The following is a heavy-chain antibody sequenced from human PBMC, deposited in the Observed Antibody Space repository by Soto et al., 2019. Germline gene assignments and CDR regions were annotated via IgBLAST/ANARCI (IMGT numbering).Heavy chain of an antibody. CDR1: GGSISSGGYY. D-gene: IGHD4-17*01. Sequence: SETLSLTCTVSGGSISSGGYYWSWIRQRPGKGLEWIGYIYYSGSTYYNPSLKSRVTISVDTSKNQFSLKLSSVTAADTAVYYCARIGDYGDYIYWGQGTLVTVSS. V-gene: IGHV4-31*03. J-gene: IGHJ4*02. CDR2: IYYSGST. CDR3: ARIGDYGDYIY.